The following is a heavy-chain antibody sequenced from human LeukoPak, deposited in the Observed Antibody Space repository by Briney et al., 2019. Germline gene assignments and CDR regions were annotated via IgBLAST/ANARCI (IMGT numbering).Heavy chain of an antibody. CDR3: ARASSYTGHLGW. CDR2: IYYSGST. Sequence: SETLSLTCTVSGGSISSYYWSWIRQPPGKGLEWIGYIYYSGSTNYNPFLKSRVTISVDTSKNQFSLNLISVTAADTAVYYCARASSYTGHLGWWGQGTLVTVSS. J-gene: IGHJ4*02. CDR1: GGSISSYY. D-gene: IGHD2-2*01. V-gene: IGHV4-59*08.